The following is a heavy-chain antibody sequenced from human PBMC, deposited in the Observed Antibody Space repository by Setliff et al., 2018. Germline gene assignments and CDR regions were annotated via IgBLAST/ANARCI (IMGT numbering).Heavy chain of an antibody. J-gene: IGHJ4*02. CDR2: VSADKGNT. Sequence: ASVKVSCKASGYTFTNYGISWVRQAPGQGLEWMGWVSADKGNTNYAEKFQGRVTMTTDTSTSTVYMDLRSLTSDDTAFYYCARDPPRAETSGWPYYFAYWGQGSLGRVAS. CDR3: ARDPPRAETSGWPYYFAY. CDR1: GYTFTNYG. V-gene: IGHV1-18*01. D-gene: IGHD6-19*01.